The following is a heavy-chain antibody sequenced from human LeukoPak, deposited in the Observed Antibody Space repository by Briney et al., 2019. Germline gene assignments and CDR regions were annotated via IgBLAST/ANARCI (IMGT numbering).Heavy chain of an antibody. D-gene: IGHD1-26*01. CDR3: AKSGGYGLIDY. CDR1: GVSISGSGYY. Sequence: SETLSLTCTVSGVSISGSGYYFGWIRQPPGKGLEWIGNIYYSGNTYYNASLESRVTISVDTSKNEFSLGLNSVTAADTAMYYCAKSGGYGLIDYWGQGTLVTVSS. J-gene: IGHJ4*02. V-gene: IGHV4-39*01. CDR2: IYYSGNT.